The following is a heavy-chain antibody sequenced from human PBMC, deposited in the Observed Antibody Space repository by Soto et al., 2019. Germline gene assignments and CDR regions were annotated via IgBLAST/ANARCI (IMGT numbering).Heavy chain of an antibody. Sequence: QVQLVESGGGLVKPGGSLRLSCAASGITFSDCYMNWIRQAPGKGLEWVSYMSSSGDSINYAGSVRGRFTVSRGNAKNSLYLQMTSMRAEDTAMYYCARVRFGQWGYAMDVWGQGTTVTVSS. CDR3: ARVRFGQWGYAMDV. CDR2: MSSSGDSI. V-gene: IGHV3-11*01. CDR1: GITFSDCY. D-gene: IGHD3-10*01. J-gene: IGHJ6*02.